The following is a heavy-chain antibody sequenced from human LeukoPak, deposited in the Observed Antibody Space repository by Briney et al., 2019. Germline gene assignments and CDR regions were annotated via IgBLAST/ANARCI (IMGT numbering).Heavy chain of an antibody. CDR2: ISYDGSNK. CDR1: GFTFSSYA. Sequence: GGSLRLSCAASGFTFSSYAMHWVRQAPGKGLEWVAVISYDGSNKYYADSVKGRFTISRDNSKNTLYLQMNSLRAEDTAVYYCAREDHSNYNYWGQGTLVTVSS. D-gene: IGHD4-11*01. J-gene: IGHJ4*02. V-gene: IGHV3-30-3*01. CDR3: AREDHSNYNY.